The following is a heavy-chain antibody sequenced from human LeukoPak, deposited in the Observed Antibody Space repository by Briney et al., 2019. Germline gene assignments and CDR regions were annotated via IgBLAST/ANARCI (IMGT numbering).Heavy chain of an antibody. D-gene: IGHD2-21*02. CDR1: GFTFSSYS. J-gene: IGHJ4*02. CDR2: ISSSSTI. Sequence: GGSLRLSCAASGFTFSSYSMNWVRQAPGKGLEWVSYISSSSTIYYADSVKGRFTISRDNAKNSLYLQMNSLRAEDTAVYYCARDQGHRDPWYYWGQGTLVTVSS. CDR3: ARDQGHRDPWYY. V-gene: IGHV3-48*04.